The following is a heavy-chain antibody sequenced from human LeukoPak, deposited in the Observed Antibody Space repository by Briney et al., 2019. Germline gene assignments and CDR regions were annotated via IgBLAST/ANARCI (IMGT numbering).Heavy chain of an antibody. CDR2: INHSGST. CDR1: GGSISSGTYY. CDR3: ARSSHYYGSGTYDD. V-gene: IGHV4-39*07. D-gene: IGHD3-10*01. Sequence: SETLSLTCTVSGGSISSGTYYWGWIRQPPGRGLEWIGEINHSGSTNYNPSLKSRLTISVDTSKNQFSLKLSSVTAADTAVYYCARSSHYYGSGTYDDWGQGTLVTVSS. J-gene: IGHJ4*02.